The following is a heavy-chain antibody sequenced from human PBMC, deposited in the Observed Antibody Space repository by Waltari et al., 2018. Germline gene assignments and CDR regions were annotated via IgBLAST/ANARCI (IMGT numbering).Heavy chain of an antibody. J-gene: IGHJ5*02. V-gene: IGHV1-3*01. CDR1: GYTFTSYA. CDR2: INAGNGNT. CDR3: AREDYDFWSGYYRSNWFDP. D-gene: IGHD3-3*01. Sequence: QVQLVQSGAEVKKPGASVKVSCKASGYTFTSYAMHWVCQAPGQRLEWMGWINAGNGNTKYSQKFQGRVTITRDTSASTAYMELSSLRSEDTAVYYCAREDYDFWSGYYRSNWFDPWGQGTLVTVSS.